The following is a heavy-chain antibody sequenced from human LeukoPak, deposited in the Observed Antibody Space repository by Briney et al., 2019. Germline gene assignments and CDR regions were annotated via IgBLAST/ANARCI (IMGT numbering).Heavy chain of an antibody. CDR3: AKSGYNCFDY. CDR1: GFTFSSSA. CDR2: ISGSDSST. J-gene: IGHJ4*02. V-gene: IGHV3-23*01. D-gene: IGHD5-24*01. Sequence: PGGSLRLSCAASGFTFSSSAMSWVRQAPGKGLEWVSTISGSDSSTHYADSVKGRFTISRDNSKNTLYLQMNSLRADDTAVYYCAKSGYNCFDYWGQGTLVTVSS.